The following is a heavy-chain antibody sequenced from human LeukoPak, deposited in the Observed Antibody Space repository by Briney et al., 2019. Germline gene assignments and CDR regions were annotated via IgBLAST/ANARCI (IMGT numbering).Heavy chain of an antibody. J-gene: IGHJ4*02. D-gene: IGHD4-17*01. CDR3: AKGETVTTSPFDY. CDR2: IFYSEDA. Sequence: LETLSLTCAVSGASISHYYWNWFRQPPGKGLEWIGSIFYSEDANYNPSLKSRVTISVDTSKSQFSLTLTSVTAADTAVYYCAKGETVTTSPFDYWGQGILVTVSS. V-gene: IGHV4-59*01. CDR1: GASISHYY.